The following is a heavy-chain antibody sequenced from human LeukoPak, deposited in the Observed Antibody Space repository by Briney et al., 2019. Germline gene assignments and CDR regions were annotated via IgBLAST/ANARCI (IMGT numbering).Heavy chain of an antibody. CDR1: GGSISSHY. Sequence: SETLSLTCTVSGGSISSHYWSWIRQPPGKGLEWIGYIYYSGSTNYNPSLKSRVTISVDTSKNQFSLKLSSVTAADTAVYYCARGYYGSGSALAFDIWGQGTMVTVSS. CDR2: IYYSGST. V-gene: IGHV4-59*11. CDR3: ARGYYGSGSALAFDI. J-gene: IGHJ3*02. D-gene: IGHD3-10*01.